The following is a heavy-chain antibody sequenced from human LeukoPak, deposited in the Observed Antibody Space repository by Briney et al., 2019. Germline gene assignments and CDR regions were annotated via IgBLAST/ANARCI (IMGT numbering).Heavy chain of an antibody. J-gene: IGHJ4*02. CDR1: GGSIGSYY. CDR3: ARDQGYDSSGYYVGYYFDY. D-gene: IGHD3-22*01. CDR2: IYTSGST. V-gene: IGHV4-4*07. Sequence: SETLSLTCTVSGGSIGSYYWSWIRQPAGKGLEWIGRIYTSGSTNYNPSLKSRATMSVDTSKNQFSLKLSSVTAADTAVYYCARDQGYDSSGYYVGYYFDYWGQGTRVTVSS.